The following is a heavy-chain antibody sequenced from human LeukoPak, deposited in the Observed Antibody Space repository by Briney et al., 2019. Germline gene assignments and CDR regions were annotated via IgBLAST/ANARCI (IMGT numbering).Heavy chain of an antibody. CDR3: AKATDGDYGLSFDY. J-gene: IGHJ4*02. D-gene: IGHD4-17*01. CDR2: ISGSGGST. V-gene: IGHV3-23*01. Sequence: GGSLRLSCAASGFTFSSYAMSWVRQAPGKGLEWVSAISGSGGSTYYADPVKGRFTISRDNSKNTLYLQMNSLRAEDTAVYYCAKATDGDYGLSFDYWGQGTLVTVSS. CDR1: GFTFSSYA.